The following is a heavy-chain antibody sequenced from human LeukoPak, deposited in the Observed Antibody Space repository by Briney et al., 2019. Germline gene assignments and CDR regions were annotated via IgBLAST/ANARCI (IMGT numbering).Heavy chain of an antibody. Sequence: PGGSLRLSCAASGFTFSSYNMTWVRQAPGKGLEWVSYISGRGNTIKYADSVKGRFTISRDNGKNSLYLHMSSLRAEDTAVYYCARDPPALEDFGYWGQGTQVTVSS. CDR2: ISGRGNTI. CDR3: ARDPPALEDFGY. CDR1: GFTFSSYN. V-gene: IGHV3-48*04. J-gene: IGHJ4*02.